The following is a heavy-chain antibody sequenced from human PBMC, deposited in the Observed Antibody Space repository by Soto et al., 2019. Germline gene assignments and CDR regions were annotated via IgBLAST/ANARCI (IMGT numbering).Heavy chain of an antibody. J-gene: IGHJ4*02. V-gene: IGHV3-23*01. D-gene: IGHD6-19*01. CDR1: GFTFSNFA. CDR3: AKIQEGSGWYSPFDY. Sequence: GGSLRLSCAASGFTFSNFAMSWVRQLPGKGLEWVSGITPSGDATYYADSMGGRFTISRANSKNTLYLQMDSLRAEDTAVYYCAKIQEGSGWYSPFDYWGQETLVTVSS. CDR2: ITPSGDAT.